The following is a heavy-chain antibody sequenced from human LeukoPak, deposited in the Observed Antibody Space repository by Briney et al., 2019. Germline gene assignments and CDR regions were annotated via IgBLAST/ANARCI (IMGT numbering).Heavy chain of an antibody. CDR3: ARHYWEYGGWFDP. CDR1: GGCISSYN. CDR2: IHHGGGT. Sequence: SQTLSLTCTASGGCISSYNWSWIRQPPGKGLERVGDIHHGGGTNYNPSLESRVTISTDKTTIKFSLQLTYVTAADTAVYYCARHYWEYGGWFDPWGQGTLVIV. V-gene: IGHV4-59*08. D-gene: IGHD2-8*02. J-gene: IGHJ5*02.